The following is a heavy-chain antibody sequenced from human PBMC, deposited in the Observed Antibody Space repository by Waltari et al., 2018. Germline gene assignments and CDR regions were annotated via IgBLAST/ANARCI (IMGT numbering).Heavy chain of an antibody. CDR2: IYYSGST. J-gene: IGHJ4*02. Sequence: QLQLQESGPGLVKPSETLSLTCTVSGGSISSSSYYWGWLRQPPGKGLEWIGIIYYSGSTDYNPSLKGRVTISVDTSKNQFSLKLSSVTAADTTVYYCARDTYSSGCDYWGQGTLVTVSS. D-gene: IGHD6-19*01. CDR3: ARDTYSSGCDY. CDR1: GGSISSSSYY. V-gene: IGHV4-39*07.